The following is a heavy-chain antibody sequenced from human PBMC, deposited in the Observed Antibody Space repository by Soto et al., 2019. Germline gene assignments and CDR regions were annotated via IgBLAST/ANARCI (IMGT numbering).Heavy chain of an antibody. CDR2: ISAYNGNT. D-gene: IGHD1-26*01. V-gene: IGHV1-18*01. Sequence: ASVKVSCTASGYTFTSYGISWVRQAPGQGLEWMGWISAYNGNTNYAQKLQGRVTMTRNTSISTAYMELSRLRSEDTAVYYCRGVGSYNEFAYWGKGTLVTVSS. CDR1: GYTFTSYG. CDR3: RGVGSYNEFAY. J-gene: IGHJ4*02.